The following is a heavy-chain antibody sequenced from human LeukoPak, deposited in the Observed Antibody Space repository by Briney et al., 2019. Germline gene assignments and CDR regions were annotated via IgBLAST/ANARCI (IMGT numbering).Heavy chain of an antibody. CDR1: GFNPTSYE. Sequence: GGSLRLSCVASGFNPTSYEMNWVRQAPGKGLEWVSYISSGGDTIYYADSVKGRFTISRDNAKNSLYLQMNSLRAEDTAVYYCARGWYYLWGQGTMVTDSS. D-gene: IGHD3-10*01. V-gene: IGHV3-48*03. J-gene: IGHJ3*01. CDR2: ISSGGDTI. CDR3: ARGWYYL.